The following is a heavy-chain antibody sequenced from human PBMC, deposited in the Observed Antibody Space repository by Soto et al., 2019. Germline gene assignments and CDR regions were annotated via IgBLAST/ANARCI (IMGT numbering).Heavy chain of an antibody. Sequence: ASVKVSRKASGYTFTSYGISWVRQAPGQGLEWMGWISAYNGNTNYAQKLQGRVTMTTDTSTSTAYMELRSLRSDDTAVYYCARDTYDILTDYYYYYGMDVWGQGTTVTVSS. CDR2: ISAYNGNT. J-gene: IGHJ6*02. V-gene: IGHV1-18*04. CDR3: ARDTYDILTDYYYYYGMDV. D-gene: IGHD3-9*01. CDR1: GYTFTSYG.